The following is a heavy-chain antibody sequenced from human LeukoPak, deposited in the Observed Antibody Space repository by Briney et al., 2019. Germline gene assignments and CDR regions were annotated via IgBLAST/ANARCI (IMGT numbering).Heavy chain of an antibody. CDR2: INPDSGGT. CDR3: ARVASAVYSDY. V-gene: IGHV1-2*02. Sequence: ASVKVSCKASGYTFTGYYIHWVRQAPGQGLEWMGWINPDSGGTNYAQNFQGRVTMTRDTSISTAYMELNRLRSDDTAVYYCARVASAVYSDYWGQGTLVTVSS. CDR1: GYTFTGYY. J-gene: IGHJ4*02.